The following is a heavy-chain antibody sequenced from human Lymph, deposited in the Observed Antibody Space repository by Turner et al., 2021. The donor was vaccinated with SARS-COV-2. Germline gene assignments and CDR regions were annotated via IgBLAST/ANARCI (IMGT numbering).Heavy chain of an antibody. CDR3: ARIAAPGMGGGVHYYYYAMDV. V-gene: IGHV1-69*10. Sequence: QVQLVQSGAEVKKPGSSVKVSCKASGGTFSSSAISWVRQAPGQGLRWMEGIIPLLAIANYARKFQGRVTITADKSTSTAYMGLGSRRSEDTAGYFGARIAAPGMGGGVHYYYYAMDVWGQGTTVTVSS. CDR2: IIPLLAIA. J-gene: IGHJ6*02. CDR1: GGTFSSSA. D-gene: IGHD6-13*01.